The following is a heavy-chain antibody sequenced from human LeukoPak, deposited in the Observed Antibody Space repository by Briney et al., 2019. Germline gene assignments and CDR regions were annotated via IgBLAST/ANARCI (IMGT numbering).Heavy chain of an antibody. V-gene: IGHV3-7*01. CDR2: IKQGGSEK. Sequence: GGSLRLSCAASGFAFSSYGMHWVRQAPGKGLEWVANIKQGGSEKYYVDSVKGRFTISRDNAKNSLYLQMNSLRAEDTAVYYCARADYDYVWGSYRQYYFDYWGQGTLVTVSS. CDR3: ARADYDYVWGSYRQYYFDY. J-gene: IGHJ4*02. CDR1: GFAFSSYG. D-gene: IGHD3-16*02.